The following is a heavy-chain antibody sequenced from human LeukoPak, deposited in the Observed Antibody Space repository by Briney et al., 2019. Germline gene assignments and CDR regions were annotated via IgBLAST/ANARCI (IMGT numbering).Heavy chain of an antibody. Sequence: PGGSLRLSCAASGFIFSSYAMHWVRQAPGKGLEWVAVISYGGNNKYYADSVKGRFTISRDNSKNTLYLQMNSLRAEDTAVYYCARDVHYDSSGYLDYWGQGTLVTVSS. CDR2: ISYGGNNK. CDR1: GFIFSSYA. D-gene: IGHD3-22*01. V-gene: IGHV3-30-3*01. J-gene: IGHJ4*02. CDR3: ARDVHYDSSGYLDY.